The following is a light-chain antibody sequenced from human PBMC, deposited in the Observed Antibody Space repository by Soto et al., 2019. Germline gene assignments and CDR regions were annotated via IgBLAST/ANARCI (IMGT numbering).Light chain of an antibody. J-gene: IGKJ2*01. CDR1: QSVSSSY. Sequence: EIVLTQSPGTLSLSPGERATLSCRASQSVSSSYLAWYQQKPGQAPRLLIYGASSRATGIPDRFSGSGSGTDFTGAISRLEPEDFAVYYCQQYGSSPPYTFGQGTKLEIK. CDR2: GAS. V-gene: IGKV3-20*01. CDR3: QQYGSSPPYT.